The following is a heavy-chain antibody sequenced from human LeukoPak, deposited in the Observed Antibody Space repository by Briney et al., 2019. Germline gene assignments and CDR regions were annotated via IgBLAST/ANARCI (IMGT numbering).Heavy chain of an antibody. V-gene: IGHV3-15*01. J-gene: IGHJ4*02. CDR3: TTAGVQYRDY. D-gene: IGHD4-11*01. Sequence: PGGSLRLSCAASGFTFSNAWMSWVRQAQGKGLEWVRRIKSKTDGGTTDYAAPVKGRFTISRDDSKNTLYLQMNSLKTEDTAVYYCTTAGVQYRDYWGQGTLVTASS. CDR1: GFTFSNAW. CDR2: IKSKTDGGTT.